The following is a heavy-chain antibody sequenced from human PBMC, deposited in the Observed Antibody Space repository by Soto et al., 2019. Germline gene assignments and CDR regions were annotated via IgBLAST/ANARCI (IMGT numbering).Heavy chain of an antibody. CDR1: GFTFSNQA. CDR2: VSGSGGFT. J-gene: IGHJ4*02. V-gene: IGHV3-23*01. Sequence: HPGGSLRLSCAASGFTFSNQAMNWVRQAPGKGLEWVSSVSGSGGFTYYADSVKGRFTISRDNSKNTLYLQMNGLRAEDTAIYYCAKVGEEDYYDSSGYFDYWGQGTLVTVSS. D-gene: IGHD3-22*01. CDR3: AKVGEEDYYDSSGYFDY.